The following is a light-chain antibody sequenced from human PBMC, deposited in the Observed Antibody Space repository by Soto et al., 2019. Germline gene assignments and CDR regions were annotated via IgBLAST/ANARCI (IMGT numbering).Light chain of an antibody. CDR3: SSPTTHTTRV. Sequence: QSVLTQPASVSGSPGPSIAISCTGTSSDVGAYNYVSWYQQHPGNAPKLIIHEVSNRPSGVSDRFSGSKSGNTASLTISGLQADDEPDYYCSSPTTHTTRVFGTGTKVTGL. CDR1: SSDVGAYNY. CDR2: EVS. J-gene: IGLJ1*01. V-gene: IGLV2-14*01.